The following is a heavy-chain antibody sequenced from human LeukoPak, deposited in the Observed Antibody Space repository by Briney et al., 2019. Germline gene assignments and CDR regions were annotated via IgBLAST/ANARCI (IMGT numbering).Heavy chain of an antibody. CDR3: ARSPHRYCSSTSCYWAPPDY. D-gene: IGHD2-2*01. V-gene: IGHV4-39*07. Sequence: SETLSLTCTVSGGSISSSSYYWGWVRQPPGKGLEWIGSIYYSGSTYYNPSLKSRVTISVDTSKNQFSLKLSSVTAADTAVYYCARSPHRYCSSTSCYWAPPDYWGQGTLVTVSS. J-gene: IGHJ4*02. CDR2: IYYSGST. CDR1: GGSISSSSYY.